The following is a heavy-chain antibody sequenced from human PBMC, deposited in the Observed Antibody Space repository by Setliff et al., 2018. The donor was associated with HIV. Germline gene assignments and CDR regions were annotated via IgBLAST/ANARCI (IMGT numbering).Heavy chain of an antibody. Sequence: ASVKVSCKASGYTFTNYYIHWVRQAPGQGLEWMGIINPSGGSTTYAQNFQGRVTMTRDTSKSTVYMELRSLKAEDTAVYYCARDMSGGDGYNHGAFDIWGQGTMVTVSS. CDR2: INPSGGST. V-gene: IGHV1-46*01. CDR3: ARDMSGGDGYNHGAFDI. J-gene: IGHJ3*02. CDR1: GYTFTNYY. D-gene: IGHD5-12*01.